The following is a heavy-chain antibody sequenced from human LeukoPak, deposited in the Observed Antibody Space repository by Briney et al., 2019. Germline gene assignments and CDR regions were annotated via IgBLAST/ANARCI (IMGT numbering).Heavy chain of an antibody. CDR1: GFTFSSYW. CDR2: IKQDGSEK. D-gene: IGHD3-3*01. V-gene: IGHV3-7*03. J-gene: IGHJ4*02. CDR3: AKDRGAGAGWSGYLFDY. Sequence: GGSLRLSCAASGFTFSSYWMSWVRQAPGKGLEWVANIKQDGSEKYYVDSVKGRFTISRDNSKNTLYLQMNSLRAEDTAVYYCAKDRGAGAGWSGYLFDYWGQGTLVTVSS.